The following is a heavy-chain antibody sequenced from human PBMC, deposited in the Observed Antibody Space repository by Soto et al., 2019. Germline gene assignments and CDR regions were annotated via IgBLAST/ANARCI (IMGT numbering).Heavy chain of an antibody. V-gene: IGHV1-69*13. Sequence: GASVKVSCKASGGTFSSYAISWVRQAPGQGLEWMGGIIPIFGTANYAQKFQGRVTITADESTSTAYMELSSLRSEDTAVYYCAVDYYGSGSSDYWGQGTLVTVYS. CDR1: GGTFSSYA. J-gene: IGHJ4*02. D-gene: IGHD3-10*01. CDR3: AVDYYGSGSSDY. CDR2: IIPIFGTA.